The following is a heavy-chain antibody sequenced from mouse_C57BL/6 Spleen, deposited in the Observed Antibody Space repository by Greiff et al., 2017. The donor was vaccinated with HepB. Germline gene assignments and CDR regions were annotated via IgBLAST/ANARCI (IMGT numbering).Heavy chain of an antibody. Sequence: EVQLQQSGAELVRPGASVKLSCTASGFNIKDDYMHWVKQRPEQGLEWIGWIDPENGDTEYASKFQGKATITADTSSNTAYLQLSSLTSEDTAVYYCTLLYYDGSSYAFAYWGQGTLVTVSA. CDR1: GFNIKDDY. CDR3: TLLYYDGSSYAFAY. J-gene: IGHJ3*01. D-gene: IGHD1-1*01. V-gene: IGHV14-4*01. CDR2: IDPENGDT.